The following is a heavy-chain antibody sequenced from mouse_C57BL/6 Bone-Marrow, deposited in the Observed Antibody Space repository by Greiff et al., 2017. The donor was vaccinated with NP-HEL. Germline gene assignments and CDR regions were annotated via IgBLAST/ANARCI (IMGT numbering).Heavy chain of an antibody. Sequence: VQLQQSGAELVRPGASVKLSCTVSGFNITDDYMHWVKQRPEQGLEWIGWIDPENGDTEYDSKFQGKATITADTSSNTAYLQLSSLTSEDTAVYYCTTPYFDYWGQGTTLTVSS. CDR3: TTPYFDY. CDR2: IDPENGDT. CDR1: GFNITDDY. J-gene: IGHJ2*01. V-gene: IGHV14-4*01.